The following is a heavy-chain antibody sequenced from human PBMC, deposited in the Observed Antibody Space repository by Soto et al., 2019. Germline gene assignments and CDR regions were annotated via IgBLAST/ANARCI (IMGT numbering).Heavy chain of an antibody. V-gene: IGHV3-30*18. Sequence: GGSLRLSCAASGFTFSSYGMHWVRQAPGKGLEWVAVISYDGSNKYYADSVKGRFTISRDNSKNTLYLQMNSLRAEDTAVYYCAKDSPGYCSSTSCGPNWFDPWGQGTLVTVSS. CDR1: GFTFSSYG. CDR3: AKDSPGYCSSTSCGPNWFDP. D-gene: IGHD2-2*01. J-gene: IGHJ5*02. CDR2: ISYDGSNK.